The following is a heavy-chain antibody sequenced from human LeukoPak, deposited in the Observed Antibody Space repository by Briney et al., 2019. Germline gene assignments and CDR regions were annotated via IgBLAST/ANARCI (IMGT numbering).Heavy chain of an antibody. CDR3: ARDSDLGIAAAGTVPFDY. D-gene: IGHD6-13*01. J-gene: IGHJ4*02. CDR2: INWNGGST. V-gene: IGHV3-20*04. CDR1: GFTFDDYG. Sequence: GGSLRLSCAASGFTFDDYGMSWVRQAPGKGLEWVSGINWNGGSTGYADSVKGRFTISRDNAKNSLYLQMNSLRAEDTALYYCARDSDLGIAAAGTVPFDYWGQGTLVTVS.